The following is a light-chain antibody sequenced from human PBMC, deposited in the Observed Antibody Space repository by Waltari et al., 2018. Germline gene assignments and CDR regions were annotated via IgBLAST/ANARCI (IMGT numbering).Light chain of an antibody. V-gene: IGLV8-61*01. J-gene: IGLJ3*02. CDR3: SMYLGSCFWV. Sequence: WYHQTPGHASRTHVYKGNGRSSGVPDGFSGSILGNQAALTITGSQADDESDYYCSMYLGSCFWVFGGGTKLTVL. CDR2: KGN.